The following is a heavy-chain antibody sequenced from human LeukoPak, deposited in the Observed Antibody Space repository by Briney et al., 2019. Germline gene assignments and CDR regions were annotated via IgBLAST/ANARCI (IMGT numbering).Heavy chain of an antibody. CDR2: ISGSGGST. CDR1: GFTFINYT. CDR3: AKATIIVVPAASFDY. Sequence: GGSLRLSCAASGFTFINYTMSWVPQPPGKGLKGFSVISGSGGSTYYADSVKGRFTISRDNSKNTLYLQMNSLRADDTAIYHCAKATIIVVPAASFDYWGQGTLVTVSS. J-gene: IGHJ4*02. D-gene: IGHD2-2*01. V-gene: IGHV3-23*01.